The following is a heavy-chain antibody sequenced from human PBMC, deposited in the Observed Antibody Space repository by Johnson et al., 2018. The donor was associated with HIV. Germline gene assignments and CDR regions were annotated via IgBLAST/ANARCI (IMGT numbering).Heavy chain of an antibody. D-gene: IGHD3-22*01. V-gene: IGHV3-30*04. CDR2: ISYDGSNK. J-gene: IGHJ3*02. CDR3: AASNHYDSSGYYSAFDM. CDR1: GFTFSSYA. Sequence: QVQLVQSGGGVVQPGRSLRLSCAASGFTFSSYAMHWVRQAPGKGLEWVAVISYDGSNKYYADSVKGRFTISRDNSKNTLYLQMNSLRAEDTAVYYCAASNHYDSSGYYSAFDMWGQGTMVTVSS.